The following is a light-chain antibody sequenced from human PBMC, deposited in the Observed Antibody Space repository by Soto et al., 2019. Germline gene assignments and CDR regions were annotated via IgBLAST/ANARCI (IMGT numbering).Light chain of an antibody. Sequence: IVLTQSPGTLSLSPGAGATLSCRASQTCSDSFLSWFQQVPGQSPRLRIFGASMRATGIPDRFSGSGSEADFPLTISRLEPEDFAVYCCQQCGTSSTFAQRTRLEIK. J-gene: IGKJ5*01. CDR1: QTCSDSF. CDR3: QQCGTSST. V-gene: IGKV3-20*01. CDR2: GAS.